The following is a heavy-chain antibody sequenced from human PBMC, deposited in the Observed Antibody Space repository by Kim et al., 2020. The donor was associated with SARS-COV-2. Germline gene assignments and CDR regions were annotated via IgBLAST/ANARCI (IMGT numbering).Heavy chain of an antibody. CDR1: GGSISSYY. Sequence: SETLSLTCTVSGGSISSYYWSWIRQPPGKGLEWIGYIYYSGSTNYNPSLKSRVTISVDTSKNQFSLKLSSVTAADTAVYYCARDGRGWPQQPHWYFDLWGRGTLVTVSS. D-gene: IGHD1-1*01. CDR2: IYYSGST. V-gene: IGHV4-59*01. CDR3: ARDGRGWPQQPHWYFDL. J-gene: IGHJ2*01.